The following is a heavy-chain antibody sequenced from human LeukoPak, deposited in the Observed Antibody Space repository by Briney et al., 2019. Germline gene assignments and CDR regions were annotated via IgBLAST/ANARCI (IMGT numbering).Heavy chain of an antibody. J-gene: IGHJ4*02. CDR3: AKDDYSNYAPD. CDR1: GFTFSSYG. Sequence: PGGSLRLSCAASGFTFSSYGMHWVRRAPGKGLEWVAVISYDGSNKYYADSVKGRFTISRDNSKNTLYLQMNSLRAEDTAVYYCAKDDYSNYAPDWGQGTLVTVSS. CDR2: ISYDGSNK. V-gene: IGHV3-30*18. D-gene: IGHD4-11*01.